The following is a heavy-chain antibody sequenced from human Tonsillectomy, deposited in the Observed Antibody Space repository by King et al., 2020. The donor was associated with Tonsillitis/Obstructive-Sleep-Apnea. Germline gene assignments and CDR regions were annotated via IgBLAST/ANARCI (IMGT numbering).Heavy chain of an antibody. CDR1: GFIFRGYS. CDR2: ISSGSSTI. D-gene: IGHD5-24*01. J-gene: IGHJ3*02. V-gene: IGHV3-48*02. CDR3: ARDGGAEGYVDAFDI. Sequence: QLVQSGGGLVQPGGSLRLSCVASGFIFRGYSMSWVRQAPGKGLEWVSYISSGSSTINYADSVKGRFTISRDNAKNSLYLQMNSLRDEDTAVYYCARDGGAEGYVDAFDIWGQGTMVTVSP.